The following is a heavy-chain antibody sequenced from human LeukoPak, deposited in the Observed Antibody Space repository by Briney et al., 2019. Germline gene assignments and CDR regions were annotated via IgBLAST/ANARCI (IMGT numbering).Heavy chain of an antibody. Sequence: SQTLSLTCTVSGGSISSGDYYWSWIRQPPGKGLEWIVYIYYSGSTYYNPSLKSRVTISVDTSKNQFSLKLSSVTAADTAVYYCARVVLDYGETDAFDIWGQGTMVTVSS. CDR1: GGSISSGDYY. V-gene: IGHV4-30-4*08. CDR2: IYYSGST. CDR3: ARVVLDYGETDAFDI. J-gene: IGHJ3*02. D-gene: IGHD4-17*01.